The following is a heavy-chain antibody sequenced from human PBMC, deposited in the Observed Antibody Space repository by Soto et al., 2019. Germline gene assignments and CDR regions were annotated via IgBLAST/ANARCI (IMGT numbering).Heavy chain of an antibody. V-gene: IGHV1-69*01. J-gene: IGHJ5*02. D-gene: IGHD2-2*01. CDR2: IIPIFGTA. CDR3: ARARLGVVVPAATQWFDP. CDR1: GGTFSSYA. Sequence: QVQLVQSGAEVKKPGSSVKVSCKASGGTFSSYAISWVRQAPGQGLEWMGGIIPIFGTANYAQKFQGRVTITADESTSTAYMELSSLRSEDTAVYYRARARLGVVVPAATQWFDPWGQGTLVTVSS.